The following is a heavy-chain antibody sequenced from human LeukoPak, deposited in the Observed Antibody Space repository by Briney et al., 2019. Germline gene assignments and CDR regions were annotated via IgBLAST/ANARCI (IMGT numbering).Heavy chain of an antibody. CDR1: GFTFSSYA. J-gene: IGHJ4*02. CDR2: ISGSGGGNT. D-gene: IGHD6-19*01. V-gene: IGHV3-23*01. Sequence: PGGSLRLSCAASGFTFSSYAMSWVRQSPGKGLEWVSAISGSGGGNTYFADSVKGRFTIARDDSKNTLYLLLNSLRAEDTAVYYCAGSSGWARYFDYWGQGTLVTVSS. CDR3: AGSSGWARYFDY.